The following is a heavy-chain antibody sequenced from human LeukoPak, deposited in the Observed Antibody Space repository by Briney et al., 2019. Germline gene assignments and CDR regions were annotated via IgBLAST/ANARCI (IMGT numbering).Heavy chain of an antibody. Sequence: SETLSLTCTVSGGSISSSSYYWGWIRQPPGKGLEWIGSIYYSGSTYYNPSLKSRVTISVDTSKNQFSLKLSSVTAADTAVYYCARSVHISAPFDVWGQGTLVTVSS. V-gene: IGHV4-39*07. CDR2: IYYSGST. CDR3: ARSVHISAPFDV. D-gene: IGHD2-21*01. CDR1: GGSISSSSYY. J-gene: IGHJ4*02.